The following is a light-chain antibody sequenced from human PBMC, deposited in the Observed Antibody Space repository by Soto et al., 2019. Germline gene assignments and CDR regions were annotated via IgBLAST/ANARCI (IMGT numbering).Light chain of an antibody. CDR1: QSISSW. Sequence: DIQMTQSTSTLSASVGDRVTITCRASQSISSWLAWYQQKPGKAPKLLIYDASSLESGVPSRFSGSGSGTEFSLTISSLKPNDFATYYSQQYNSYSTFGQWTKLEIK. J-gene: IGKJ2*01. CDR3: QQYNSYST. V-gene: IGKV1-5*01. CDR2: DAS.